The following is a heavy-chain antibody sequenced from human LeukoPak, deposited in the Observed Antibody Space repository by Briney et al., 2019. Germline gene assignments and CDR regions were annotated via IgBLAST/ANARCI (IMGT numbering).Heavy chain of an antibody. D-gene: IGHD3-10*01. J-gene: IGHJ4*02. CDR1: GGTFSSYA. CDR3: AREPMVRGVNYFDY. V-gene: IGHV1-69*04. Sequence: SVKVSCKASGGTFSSYAISWVRQAPGQGLEWMGRIIPILGIANYAQKFQGRVTITADKSTSTAYMELRSLRSEDTAVYYCAREPMVRGVNYFDYWGQGTLVTVSS. CDR2: IIPILGIA.